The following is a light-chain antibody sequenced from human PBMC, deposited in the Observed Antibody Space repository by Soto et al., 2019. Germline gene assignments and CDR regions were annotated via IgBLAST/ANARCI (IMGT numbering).Light chain of an antibody. V-gene: IGKV3-11*01. CDR3: QQRSNWPLT. CDR1: QSVSSN. Sequence: EIVMTQSPATLSVSPGERVTLSCRASQSVSSNLAWYQQKVGQAPRLLIYGASNRATGIPARFSGSGSGTDFTLTISSLEPEDFAVYYCQQRSNWPLTFGGGTKVDIK. J-gene: IGKJ4*01. CDR2: GAS.